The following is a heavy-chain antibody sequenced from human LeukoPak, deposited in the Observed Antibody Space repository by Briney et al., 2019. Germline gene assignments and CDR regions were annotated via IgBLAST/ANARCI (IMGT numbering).Heavy chain of an antibody. CDR3: ARVSSKLGGYGMDV. D-gene: IGHD3-3*02. J-gene: IGHJ6*02. Sequence: GGSLRLSCAASGFTFSSYSMNWVRQAPGKGLEWVSYISSSSSSIYYADSVKGRFTISRDNAKNSLYLQMNSLRAEDTAVYYCARVSSKLGGYGMDVWGQGTTVTVSS. CDR2: ISSSSSSI. V-gene: IGHV3-48*04. CDR1: GFTFSSYS.